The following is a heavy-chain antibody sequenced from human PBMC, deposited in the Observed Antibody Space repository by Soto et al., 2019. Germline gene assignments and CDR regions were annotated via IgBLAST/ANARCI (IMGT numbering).Heavy chain of an antibody. J-gene: IGHJ6*02. CDR3: ARVHCSAGTCLDGLDF. CDR2: IYYRSKWFH. CDR1: GDSVSSNGAC. D-gene: IGHD2-15*01. Sequence: SQALSLTCVISGDSVSSNGACWNWIRQSPSRGLQWLGRIYYRSKWFHDYAASVESRMAINPDTSRNQFSLQLNYVTPVDTAVYYCARVHCSAGTCLDGLDFWGQGTKVTVSS. V-gene: IGHV6-1*01.